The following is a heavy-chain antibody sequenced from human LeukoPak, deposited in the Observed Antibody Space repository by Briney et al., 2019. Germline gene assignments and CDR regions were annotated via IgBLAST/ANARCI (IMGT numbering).Heavy chain of an antibody. CDR3: ARGLSLGTYYSDGNGSSSHCYFDL. J-gene: IGHJ2*01. V-gene: IGHV1-69*04. D-gene: IGHD3-22*01. CDR2: IIPILGIA. CDR1: GGTFSSYA. Sequence: SVRVSCKASGGTFSSYAISWVRQAPGQGLEWMGRIIPILGIANYAQKFQGRVTITADKSTSTAYMELSSLRSEETAVYYCARGLSLGTYYSDGNGSSSHCYFDLWGRGTLVTVSS.